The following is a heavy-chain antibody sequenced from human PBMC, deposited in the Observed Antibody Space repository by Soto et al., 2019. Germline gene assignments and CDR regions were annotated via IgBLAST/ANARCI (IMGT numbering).Heavy chain of an antibody. J-gene: IGHJ4*02. Sequence: PGGSLRLSSAASGFNVVAFALNWVRQAPGKGLAWVSGISVSDAFIYYADSVRARFSISRDASENFLYLQRNSLRVDDTALYYDTREAVAGITGLDYWGPGTLVTVSS. V-gene: IGHV3-23*01. CDR1: GFNVVAFA. CDR3: TREAVAGITGLDY. D-gene: IGHD1-20*01. CDR2: ISVSDAFI.